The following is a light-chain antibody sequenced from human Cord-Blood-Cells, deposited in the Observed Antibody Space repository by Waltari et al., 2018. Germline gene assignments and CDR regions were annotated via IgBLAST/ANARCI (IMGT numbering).Light chain of an antibody. V-gene: IGLV2-14*01. CDR2: DVS. Sequence: QSALPQPASVSASPGPSITISCTVTSSDVGGSNYVSWYQQHPGKPPTLVIYDVSNRPTGVSNRFSGSKSGNTAALTISRLQAEDEADYYCSSYTSSSTWVFGGGTKLNVL. CDR1: SSDVGGSNY. J-gene: IGLJ3*02. CDR3: SSYTSSSTWV.